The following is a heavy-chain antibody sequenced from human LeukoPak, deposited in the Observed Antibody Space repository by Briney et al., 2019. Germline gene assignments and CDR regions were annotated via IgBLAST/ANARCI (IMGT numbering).Heavy chain of an antibody. Sequence: SETLSLTCTVSGGSISSSSYYWGWIRQPPGKGLEWIGSIYYSGSTYYNPSLKSRVTISVDTSKNQFSLKLSSVTAADTAVYYCARLLQYDFWSGYYYFDYWGQGTLVTVSS. D-gene: IGHD3-3*01. CDR2: IYYSGST. CDR3: ARLLQYDFWSGYYYFDY. CDR1: GGSISSSSYY. J-gene: IGHJ4*02. V-gene: IGHV4-39*01.